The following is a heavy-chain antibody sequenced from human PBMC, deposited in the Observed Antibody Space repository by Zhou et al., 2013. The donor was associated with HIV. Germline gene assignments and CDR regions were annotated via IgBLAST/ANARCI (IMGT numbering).Heavy chain of an antibody. CDR2: IIPIFGTA. V-gene: IGHV1-69*05. Sequence: QVQLVQSGAEVKKPGSSVHVSCKASGGNFRSHAITWVRQAPGQGLEWMGGIIPIFGTANYAQKFQGRVTITTDESTSTAYMELSSLRSEDTAVYYCAREALADRWFDPWGQGTLVTVSS. J-gene: IGHJ5*02. CDR1: GGNFRSHA. D-gene: IGHD3-16*02. CDR3: AREALADRWFDP.